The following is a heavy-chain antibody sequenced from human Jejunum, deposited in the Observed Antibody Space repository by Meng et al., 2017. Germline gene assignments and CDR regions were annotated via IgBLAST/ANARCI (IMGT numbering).Heavy chain of an antibody. D-gene: IGHD3-3*01. V-gene: IGHV3-23*01. CDR1: GFTFSVSA. Sequence: GESLKISCAASGFTFSVSAMNWVRQAPGKGLEWVSVISGSGGDAKYSDSVEGRFTISRDNSNYTLYLEMNSLRVEDTAVYYCAKDWSAYVGKSYYFDLWGQGTRVTVDS. CDR3: AKDWSAYVGKSYYFDL. J-gene: IGHJ4*02. CDR2: ISGSGGDA.